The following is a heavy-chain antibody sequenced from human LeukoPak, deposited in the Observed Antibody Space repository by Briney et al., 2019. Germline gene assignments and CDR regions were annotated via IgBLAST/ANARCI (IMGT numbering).Heavy chain of an antibody. D-gene: IGHD6-19*01. J-gene: IGHJ6*02. CDR1: GYTFTSYG. CDR3: VRDSSGWPYYYYYYGMDV. V-gene: IGHV1-18*01. Sequence: GASVKVSCKASGYTFTSYGISWVRQAPGQGLEWMGWISAYNGNTNYAQKLQGRVTMTTDTSTSTAYMELRSLRSDDTAVYYCVRDSSGWPYYYYYYGMDVWGQGTTVTVSS. CDR2: ISAYNGNT.